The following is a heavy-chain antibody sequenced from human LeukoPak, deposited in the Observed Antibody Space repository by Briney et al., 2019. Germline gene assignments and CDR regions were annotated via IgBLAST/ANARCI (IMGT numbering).Heavy chain of an antibody. D-gene: IGHD3-22*01. CDR1: GGTFSSYA. CDR2: IIPIFGTA. V-gene: IGHV1-69*13. CDR3: ASQRYYDSSGGTGVDY. J-gene: IGHJ4*02. Sequence: GASVKVSCKASGGTFSSYAISWVRQAPGQGLEWMGGIIPIFGTANYAQKFQGRVTITADESTSTAYMELSSLRSEDTAVYYCASQRYYDSSGGTGVDYWGQGTLVTVSS.